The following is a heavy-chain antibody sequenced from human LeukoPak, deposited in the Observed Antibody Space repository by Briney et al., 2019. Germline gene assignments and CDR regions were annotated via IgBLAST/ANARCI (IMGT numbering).Heavy chain of an antibody. CDR2: ISYDGSNK. CDR3: AKGRGDGYAQYYFDY. Sequence: GGSLRLSCAASGFTFSSYGMHWVRQAPGKGLEGVAVISYDGSNKYYADAVKGRFTISRDNSKNTLYLQMNSLRAEDTAVYYCAKGRGDGYAQYYFDYWGQGTLVTVSS. J-gene: IGHJ4*02. V-gene: IGHV3-30*18. CDR1: GFTFSSYG. D-gene: IGHD5-24*01.